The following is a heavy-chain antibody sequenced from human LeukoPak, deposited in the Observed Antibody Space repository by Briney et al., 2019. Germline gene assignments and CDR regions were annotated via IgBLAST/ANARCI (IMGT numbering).Heavy chain of an antibody. V-gene: IGHV4-34*01. CDR1: GGSFSGYY. CDR2: INHSGST. J-gene: IGHJ4*02. CDR3: ARGRPRDPTFGVVVVAATPDFDY. Sequence: SETLSLTCAVYGGSFSGYYWSWIRQPPGKGLEWIGEINHSGSTNYNPSLKSRVTISVDTSKNQFSLKLSSVTAADTAVYYCARGRPRDPTFGVVVVAATPDFDYWGQGTLVTVSS. D-gene: IGHD2-15*01.